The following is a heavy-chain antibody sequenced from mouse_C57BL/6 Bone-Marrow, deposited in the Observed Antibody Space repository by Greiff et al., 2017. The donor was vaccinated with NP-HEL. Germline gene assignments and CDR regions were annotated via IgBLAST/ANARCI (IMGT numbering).Heavy chain of an antibody. CDR1: GYTFTDYY. CDR2: INPYNGGT. CDR3: ARLRTYYSNYLDY. Sequence: EVQLQQSGPVLVKPGASVKMSCKASGYTFTDYYMNWVKQSHGKSLEWIGVINPYNGGTSYNQKFKGKATLTVDKSSSTAYMELNSLTSEDSAVYYCARLRTYYSNYLDYWGQGTTLTVSS. V-gene: IGHV1-19*01. J-gene: IGHJ2*01. D-gene: IGHD2-5*01.